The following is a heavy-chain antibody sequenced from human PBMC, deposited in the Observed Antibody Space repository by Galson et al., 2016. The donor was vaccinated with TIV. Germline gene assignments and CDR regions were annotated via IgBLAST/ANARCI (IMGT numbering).Heavy chain of an antibody. D-gene: IGHD3-16*01. J-gene: IGHJ4*02. V-gene: IGHV3-23*01. CDR1: GFKFDVSP. Sequence: SLRLSCAASGFKFDVSPMIWIRQAPGMGLEWVSAMSGTGFSTYYADSVKGRFTITRDLSNSTLFLQMNSLRAEDTAIYYCAKIGGRTGLGFPYFDYWGQGTLVTVSS. CDR2: MSGTGFST. CDR3: AKIGGRTGLGFPYFDY.